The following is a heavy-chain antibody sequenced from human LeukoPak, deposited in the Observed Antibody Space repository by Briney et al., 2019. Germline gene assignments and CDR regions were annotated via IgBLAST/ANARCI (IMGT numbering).Heavy chain of an antibody. V-gene: IGHV4-4*02. CDR1: GASISSYEW. Sequence: TTSGTLSLTCAVSGASISSYEWWSWVRQPPGKGLEWIGEIRVSGNTNYNPSLKSRVTTSVDRSKNQFSLKLSSVTAADTAVYYCARTLTTVTTGYFDYWGQGTLVTVSS. CDR3: ARTLTTVTTGYFDY. D-gene: IGHD4-17*01. CDR2: IRVSGNT. J-gene: IGHJ4*02.